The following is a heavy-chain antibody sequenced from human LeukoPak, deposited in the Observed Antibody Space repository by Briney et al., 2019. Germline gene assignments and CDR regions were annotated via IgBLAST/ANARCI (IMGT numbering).Heavy chain of an antibody. Sequence: GGSLRLSCAASGFTFSSYGMSWVRQAPGKGLEWVSAISGSGGSTYYADSVKGRFTISRDNSKNTLYLQMNSLRAEDTAVYYCAKEAPLWRAAAGDWFDPWGQGTLVTVSS. J-gene: IGHJ5*02. CDR3: AKEAPLWRAAAGDWFDP. V-gene: IGHV3-23*01. D-gene: IGHD6-13*01. CDR1: GFTFSSYG. CDR2: ISGSGGST.